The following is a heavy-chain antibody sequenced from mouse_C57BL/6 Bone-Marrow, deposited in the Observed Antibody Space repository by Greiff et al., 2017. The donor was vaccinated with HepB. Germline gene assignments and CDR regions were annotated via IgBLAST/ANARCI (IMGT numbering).Heavy chain of an antibody. CDR2: IHPNSGST. J-gene: IGHJ2*01. D-gene: IGHD2-5*01. CDR1: GYTFTSYW. CDR3: ARTTIVTTCFDY. Sequence: QVQLKQPGAELVKPGASVKLSCKASGYTFTSYWMHWVKQRPGQGLEWIGMIHPNSGSTNYNEKFKSKATLTVDKSSSTAYMQLSSLTSEDSAVYYCARTTIVTTCFDYWGQGTTLTVSS. V-gene: IGHV1-64*01.